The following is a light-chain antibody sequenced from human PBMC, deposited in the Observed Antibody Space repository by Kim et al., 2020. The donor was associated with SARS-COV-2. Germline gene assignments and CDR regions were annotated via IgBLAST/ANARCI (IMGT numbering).Light chain of an antibody. CDR2: AAS. J-gene: IGKJ3*01. CDR1: QSISSH. CDR3: QQSYITPFT. Sequence: DIQMTQSPSSLSASVGDRVTITCRTTQSISSHLNWYQQKPGRAPKLLISAASTLQGGVPSRFSGSGSETDFTLTISSLQPEDFATFFCQQSYITPFTFGPGTTVDIK. V-gene: IGKV1-39*01.